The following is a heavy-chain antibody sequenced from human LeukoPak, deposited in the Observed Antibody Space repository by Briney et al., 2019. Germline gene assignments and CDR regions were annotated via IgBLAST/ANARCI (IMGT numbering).Heavy chain of an antibody. CDR3: AKNRGYSWNFYMDV. Sequence: GGSLRLSCAASGFTFSSYAMHWVRQAPGKGLEWVAVISYDGSNKHYADSVKGRFTISRDNSKSTLYLQMNSLRAEDTAVYYCAKNRGYSWNFYMDVWGRGTTVTVSS. V-gene: IGHV3-30-3*02. D-gene: IGHD2-15*01. CDR2: ISYDGSNK. J-gene: IGHJ6*03. CDR1: GFTFSSYA.